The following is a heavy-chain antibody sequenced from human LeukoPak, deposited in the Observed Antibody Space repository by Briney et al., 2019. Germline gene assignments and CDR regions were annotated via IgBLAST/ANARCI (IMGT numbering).Heavy chain of an antibody. CDR3: ARARRITMIVVVTSYYFDY. J-gene: IGHJ4*02. Sequence: GASVKVSCKASGYTFTSYDINWVRQATGQGLEWMGWINPNSGNTGYAQKFQGRVTMTRNTSISTAYMELSSLRSEDTAVYYCARARRITMIVVVTSYYFDYWGQGTLVTVSS. D-gene: IGHD3-22*01. CDR1: GYTFTSYD. CDR2: INPNSGNT. V-gene: IGHV1-8*01.